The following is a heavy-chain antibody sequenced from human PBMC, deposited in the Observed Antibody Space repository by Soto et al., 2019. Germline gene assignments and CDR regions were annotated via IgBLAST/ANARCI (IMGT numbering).Heavy chain of an antibody. CDR3: ARLYGDYVGAADY. J-gene: IGHJ4*02. CDR1: GGSISSYY. V-gene: IGHV4-59*01. D-gene: IGHD4-17*01. CDR2: IYYSGST. Sequence: SETLSLTCTVSGGSISSYYWSWIRQPPGKGLEWIGYIYYSGSTNYNPSLKSRVTISVDTSKNQFSLKLSSVTAADTAVYYCARLYGDYVGAADYWGQGTLVTVSS.